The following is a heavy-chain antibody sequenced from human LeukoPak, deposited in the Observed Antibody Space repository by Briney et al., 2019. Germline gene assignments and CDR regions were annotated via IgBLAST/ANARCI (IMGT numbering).Heavy chain of an antibody. CDR3: ARHDRLAAAGLNWFDP. CDR2: ISYSGST. J-gene: IGHJ5*02. Sequence: TGGSLRLSCVASGFTVSSNYMSWVRQPPGKGLEWIGSISYSGSTYYNPSLRSRVTISVDTSKNQFSLNLSSVTAADTAIYYCARHDRLAAAGLNWFDPWGQGTLVTVSS. D-gene: IGHD6-13*01. CDR1: GFTVSSNY. V-gene: IGHV4-39*01.